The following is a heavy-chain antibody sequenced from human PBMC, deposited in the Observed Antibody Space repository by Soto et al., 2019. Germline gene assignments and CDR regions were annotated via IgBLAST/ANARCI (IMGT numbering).Heavy chain of an antibody. D-gene: IGHD2-8*01. CDR2: ISSRTGSSK. J-gene: IGHJ4*02. CDR1: GFTFTTYG. Sequence: KPGGSLRLSCAASGFTFTTYGMNWVRQAPGKGLEWVSFISSRTGSSKEYADSVRGRFTVSRDNAKNSVYLQMNSLRVEDTAVYYCARKGVSNLDYWGQGTLVTVSS. V-gene: IGHV3-21*01. CDR3: ARKGVSNLDY.